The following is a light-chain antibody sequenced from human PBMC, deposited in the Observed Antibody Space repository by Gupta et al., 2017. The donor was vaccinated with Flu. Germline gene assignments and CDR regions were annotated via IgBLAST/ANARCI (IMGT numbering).Light chain of an antibody. CDR1: QSVSSSY. J-gene: IGKJ1*01. CDR2: GAS. Sequence: EIVLTQSPGTLSLSPGEIATLSCRASQSVSSSYLAWYQQKPGQAPRLLIYGASSRATGIPDRFSGSGSGTDFTLTISRLEPEDFAVYYCQQYCSSPWTFGQGTKVEIK. CDR3: QQYCSSPWT. V-gene: IGKV3-20*01.